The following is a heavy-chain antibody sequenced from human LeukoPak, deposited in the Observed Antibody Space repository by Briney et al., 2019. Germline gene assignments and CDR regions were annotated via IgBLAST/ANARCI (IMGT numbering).Heavy chain of an antibody. D-gene: IGHD3-22*01. CDR1: GGSFSGYY. CDR2: IHHSGST. J-gene: IGHJ4*02. CDR3: ATDSSGYYPAY. Sequence: SETLSLTCAVYGGSFSGYYWSWIRQPPGKGLEWIGEIHHSGSTNSNPSLMSRVTISVDTSKNLFSLKLSSETAADTAVYYCATDSSGYYPAYWGQGTLVTVSS. V-gene: IGHV4-34*01.